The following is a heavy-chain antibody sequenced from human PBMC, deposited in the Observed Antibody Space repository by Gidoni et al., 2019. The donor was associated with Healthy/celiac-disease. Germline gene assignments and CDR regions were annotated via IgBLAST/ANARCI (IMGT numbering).Heavy chain of an antibody. Sequence: QLQLQESGPGLVKPSETLSRTCTVSGGSISSSSYYWGWIRQPPGKGLEWIGSIYYSGSTYYNPSLKSRVTISVDTSKNQFSLKLSSVTAADTAVYYCARQGYYYGMDVWGQGTTVTVSS. V-gene: IGHV4-39*01. CDR3: ARQGYYYGMDV. CDR2: IYYSGST. CDR1: GGSISSSSYY. J-gene: IGHJ6*02.